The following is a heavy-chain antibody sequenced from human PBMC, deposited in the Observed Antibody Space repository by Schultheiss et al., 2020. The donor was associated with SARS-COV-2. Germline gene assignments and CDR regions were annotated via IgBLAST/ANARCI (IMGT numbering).Heavy chain of an antibody. V-gene: IGHV3-9*01. D-gene: IGHD3-10*01. J-gene: IGHJ4*02. CDR2: ISWNSGSI. Sequence: GGSLRLSCAASGFTFDDYAMHWVRQAPGKGLEWVSGISWNSGSIGYADSVKGRFTISRDKAKNSLYLQMNSLRAEDTALYYCASFTWVGVLLFDYWGQGTLVTVSS. CDR1: GFTFDDYA. CDR3: ASFTWVGVLLFDY.